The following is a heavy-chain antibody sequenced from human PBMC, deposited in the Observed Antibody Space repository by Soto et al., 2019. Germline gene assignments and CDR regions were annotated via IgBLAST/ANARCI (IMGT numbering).Heavy chain of an antibody. D-gene: IGHD4-17*01. J-gene: IGHJ4*02. V-gene: IGHV1-3*01. CDR3: ARDSHDYGDYAFDY. CDR2: LNAGNGNT. CDR1: GYTFTSYA. Sequence: ASVKLSCTDSGYTFTSYAMHWVRQAPGQRLEWMGWLNAGNGNTKYSQKFQGRVTITRDTSASTAYMELSSLRSEDTAVYYCARDSHDYGDYAFDYWGQGTLVTVSS.